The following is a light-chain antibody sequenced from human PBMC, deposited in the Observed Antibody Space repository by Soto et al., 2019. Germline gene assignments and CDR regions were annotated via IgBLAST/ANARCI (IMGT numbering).Light chain of an antibody. CDR3: QSYDISLSGVV. J-gene: IGLJ2*01. CDR1: SSNIGAGYN. CDR2: GNR. Sequence: QSVLTQPPSVSGAPGQRVTISYTGSSSNIGAGYNVHWYQHLPGTAPKVLIYGNRHRPSGVPDRFSGSKSGTSASLAITGLQADDEADYYCQSYDISLSGVVFGGGTKLTVL. V-gene: IGLV1-40*01.